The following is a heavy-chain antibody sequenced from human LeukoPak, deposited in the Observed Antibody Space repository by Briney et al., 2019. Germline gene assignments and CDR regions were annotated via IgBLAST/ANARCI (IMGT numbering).Heavy chain of an antibody. CDR1: GFTFSSYA. CDR3: GVYSSSWHDY. CDR2: ISGSGGST. Sequence: GGSLRLSCAASGFTFSSYAMSWVRQAPGKGLAWVSVISGSGGSTNYADSVKGRFTISRDNSKNTLYLQMNILRAEDTAVYYCGVYSSSWHDYWGQGTLVTVSS. D-gene: IGHD6-13*01. J-gene: IGHJ4*02. V-gene: IGHV3-23*01.